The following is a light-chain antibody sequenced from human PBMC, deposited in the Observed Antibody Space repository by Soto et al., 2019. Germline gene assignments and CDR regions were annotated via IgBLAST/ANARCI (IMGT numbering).Light chain of an antibody. V-gene: IGKV3-11*01. CDR2: DAS. J-gene: IGKJ1*01. CDR3: HQRSNWPVT. Sequence: EIVLTQSPATLSLSPGGRATLSCRASQSVSSYLAWYQQKPGQAPRLLIYDASNRATGIPARFSGSGSGTDFTLTISSLEPEDFAVYYCHQRSNWPVTFGQGTKVDIK. CDR1: QSVSSY.